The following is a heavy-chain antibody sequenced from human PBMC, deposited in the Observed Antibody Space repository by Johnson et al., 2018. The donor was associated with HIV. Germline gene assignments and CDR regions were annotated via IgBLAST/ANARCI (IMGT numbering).Heavy chain of an antibody. Sequence: QVQLVEFGGGVVQPGRSLRLSCAASGFTFSTYAIHWVRQAPGKGLEWVSVIYSGGSTYYADSVKGRFTISRDNSKNTLYLQMNSLRAEDTAVYYCAKGLRPYGSGPSDAFDIWGQGTMVTVSS. V-gene: IGHV3-NL1*01. CDR3: AKGLRPYGSGPSDAFDI. CDR2: IYSGGST. CDR1: GFTFSTYA. J-gene: IGHJ3*02. D-gene: IGHD3-10*01.